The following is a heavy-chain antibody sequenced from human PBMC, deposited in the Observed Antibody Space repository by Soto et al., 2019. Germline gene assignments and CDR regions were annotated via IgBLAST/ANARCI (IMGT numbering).Heavy chain of an antibody. CDR2: INGGSGDT. D-gene: IGHD6-19*01. CDR3: AVLAYSGCPDS. J-gene: IGHJ5*01. V-gene: IGHV1-3*01. Sequence: ASVKVSCKASGYTFTSHTIHWVRQAPGQRPEWLGWINGGSGDTRYSQKFQGRLTITRDTSATTAYMELSSLGSEDTAVYYCAVLAYSGCPDSWGQGTLVTVSS. CDR1: GYTFTSHT.